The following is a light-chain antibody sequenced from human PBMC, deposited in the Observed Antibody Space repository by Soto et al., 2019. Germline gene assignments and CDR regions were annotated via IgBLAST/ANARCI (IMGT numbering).Light chain of an antibody. CDR2: WAS. CDR1: QSVFSRFRNKNY. Sequence: DIVMTQSPDSLTLSLGERATISCKSSQSVFSRFRNKNYLGWFQQKPGQTPRLLIYWASTRESGVSDRFSGSGSGTDFTLTIDSLQAEDVAVYYCQQYYTTPTWTFGQGTKVEV. CDR3: QQYYTTPTWT. V-gene: IGKV4-1*01. J-gene: IGKJ1*01.